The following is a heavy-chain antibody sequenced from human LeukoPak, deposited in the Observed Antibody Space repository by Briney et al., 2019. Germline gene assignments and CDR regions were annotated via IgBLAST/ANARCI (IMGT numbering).Heavy chain of an antibody. J-gene: IGHJ4*02. Sequence: SETLSLTCAVYGGSFSGYYWSWIRQPPGKGLEWIGEINNSGSTNYNPSLKSRVTISVDTSKNQFSLKLSSVTAADTAVYYCATPGIAVAGTPFDYWGQGTLVTVSS. CDR1: GGSFSGYY. V-gene: IGHV4-34*01. CDR2: INNSGST. D-gene: IGHD6-19*01. CDR3: ATPGIAVAGTPFDY.